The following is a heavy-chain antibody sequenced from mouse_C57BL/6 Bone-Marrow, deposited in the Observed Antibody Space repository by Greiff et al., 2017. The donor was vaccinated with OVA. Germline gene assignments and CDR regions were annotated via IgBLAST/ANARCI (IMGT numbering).Heavy chain of an antibody. Sequence: VKLMESGAELVRPGSSVKLSCKASGYTFTSYWMHWVKQRPIQGLEWIGNIDPSDSETHYNQKFKDKATLTVDKSSSTAYMQLSSLTSEDSAVYYCARWYYDYDGGYFDYWGQGTTLTVSS. CDR1: GYTFTSYW. V-gene: IGHV1-52*01. CDR3: ARWYYDYDGGYFDY. CDR2: IDPSDSET. D-gene: IGHD2-4*01. J-gene: IGHJ2*01.